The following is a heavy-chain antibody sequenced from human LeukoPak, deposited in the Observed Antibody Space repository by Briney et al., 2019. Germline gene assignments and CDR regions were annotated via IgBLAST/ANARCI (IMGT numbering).Heavy chain of an antibody. CDR1: GGSISSSSYY. J-gene: IGHJ4*02. CDR3: AAMTTVTMYSYFFDS. CDR2: ISYSGST. Sequence: SETLSLTCSVSGGSISSSSYYWGWNRQPPGKGLEWIGGISYSGSTYYNPSLGSRVTISLDTSKNQFSLKLSSVTAADTAIYYCAAMTTVTMYSYFFDSWGQGTLLTVSS. D-gene: IGHD4-17*01. V-gene: IGHV4-39*07.